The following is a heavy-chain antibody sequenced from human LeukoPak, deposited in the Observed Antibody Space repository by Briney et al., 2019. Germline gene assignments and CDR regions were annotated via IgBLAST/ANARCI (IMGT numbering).Heavy chain of an antibody. Sequence: KPSETLSLTCAVSGYSISSGYYWGWIRQPPGKGLEWIGSIYHSGSTYYNPSLKSRVTISVDTSKNQFSLKLSSVTAADTAVYYCARQDSKTYSSGWYYFDYWGQGTLVTVSS. J-gene: IGHJ4*02. CDR3: ARQDSKTYSSGWYYFDY. CDR2: IYHSGST. V-gene: IGHV4-38-2*01. CDR1: GYSISSGYY. D-gene: IGHD6-19*01.